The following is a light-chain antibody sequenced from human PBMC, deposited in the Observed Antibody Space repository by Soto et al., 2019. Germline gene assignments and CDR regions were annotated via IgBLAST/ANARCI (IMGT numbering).Light chain of an antibody. V-gene: IGKV1-9*01. CDR2: AAS. CDR3: QQVNRYPVT. J-gene: IGKJ4*01. CDR1: QGISSY. Sequence: DIQLTQSPSFLSASVGDRVTITCRASQGISSYLAWYQQKPGKAPKLLIYAASTLQSGVPSTFSGSGSGTEFTLTINPLQPEDFATYYCQQVNRYPVTFGGGTKVEIK.